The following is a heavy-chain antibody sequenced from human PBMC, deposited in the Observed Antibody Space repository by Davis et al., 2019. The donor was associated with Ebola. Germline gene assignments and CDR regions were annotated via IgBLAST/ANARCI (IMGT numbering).Heavy chain of an antibody. CDR3: ARALRFSGSYYGY. D-gene: IGHD1-26*01. CDR2: ISTSSNRT. J-gene: IGHJ4*02. CDR1: GYTFTTYG. V-gene: IGHV1-18*01. Sequence: ASVKVSCKASGYTFTTYGITWVRQAPGQGLEWMGWISTSSNRTNYAEKFQDRVTLTTDTFASTAYMELRRLISDDTAVYFCARALRFSGSYYGYWGQGTLVTVSS.